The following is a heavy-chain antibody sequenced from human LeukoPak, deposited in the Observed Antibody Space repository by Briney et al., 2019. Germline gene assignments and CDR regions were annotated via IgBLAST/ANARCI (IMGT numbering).Heavy chain of an antibody. D-gene: IGHD6-19*01. Sequence: SETLSLTCTVSGGSISSYSWSWIRQPPGKGLEWIGYIYHSGSTNYNPSLKSRVTISVDTSKNQFSLKLSSVTAADTAVYYCARDAPYSSGWYYAFDIWGQGTMVTVSS. V-gene: IGHV4-59*01. J-gene: IGHJ3*02. CDR2: IYHSGST. CDR1: GGSISSYS. CDR3: ARDAPYSSGWYYAFDI.